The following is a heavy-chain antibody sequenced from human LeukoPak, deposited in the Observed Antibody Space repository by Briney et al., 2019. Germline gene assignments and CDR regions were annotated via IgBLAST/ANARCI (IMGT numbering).Heavy chain of an antibody. CDR1: GFTFSSYG. V-gene: IGHV3-30*02. Sequence: AGGSLRLSCAASGFTFSSYGMHWVRQAPGKGLEWVAFIRYDGSNKYYADSVKGRFTISKDNSKNTLYLQMNSLRAEDTAVYYCAKDDGGAVATQGAAFDIWGQGTMVTVSS. J-gene: IGHJ3*02. D-gene: IGHD6-19*01. CDR2: IRYDGSNK. CDR3: AKDDGGAVATQGAAFDI.